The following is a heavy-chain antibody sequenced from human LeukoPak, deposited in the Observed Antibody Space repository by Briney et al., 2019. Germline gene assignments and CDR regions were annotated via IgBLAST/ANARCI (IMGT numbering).Heavy chain of an antibody. D-gene: IGHD3-10*01. CDR1: GGSISSSSYY. V-gene: IGHV4-39*07. Sequence: SETLSLTCTVSGGSISSSSYYWGWLRHPPGKGLEWIGSIYYSGSTYYNPSLKSRLTISVDTSKSQLSLNLSSVTAADPAVYYCARPSRLWFGELQDYWGQGTLVTVSS. J-gene: IGHJ4*02. CDR2: IYYSGST. CDR3: ARPSRLWFGELQDY.